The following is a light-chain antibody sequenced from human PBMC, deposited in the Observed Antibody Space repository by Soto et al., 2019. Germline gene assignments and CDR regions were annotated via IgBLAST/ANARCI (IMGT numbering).Light chain of an antibody. CDR2: GAS. CDR1: QSVSIN. Sequence: ETVMTQSPATLSVSPGERATLSCRASQSVSINLAWYQQKPGQAPRLLIYGASTRATGIPARFSGSGSGTEFTLTISSLQSEDFAVYYCQQYSKWPPSFGGGTKVDIK. V-gene: IGKV3-15*01. CDR3: QQYSKWPPS. J-gene: IGKJ4*01.